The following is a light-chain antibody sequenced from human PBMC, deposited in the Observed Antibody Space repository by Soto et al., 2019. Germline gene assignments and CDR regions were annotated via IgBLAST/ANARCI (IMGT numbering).Light chain of an antibody. CDR3: QQYGSSPRT. CDR1: QSVSSSY. V-gene: IGKV3-20*01. CDR2: GAS. J-gene: IGKJ1*01. Sequence: EIVLTQSPGTLSLSPGERATLSCRASQSVSSSYLAWYQQKPGQAPRLLIYGASSRATGIPERFSGSGFGTDFTLTSSRLEPEDFAVYYCQQYGSSPRTFGQGTKVEIK.